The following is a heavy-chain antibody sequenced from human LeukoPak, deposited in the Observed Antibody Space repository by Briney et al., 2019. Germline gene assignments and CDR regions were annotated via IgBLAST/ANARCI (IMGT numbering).Heavy chain of an antibody. CDR3: ARDDYGSGPAT. Sequence: ASVKVSCKASGYTFTSYGISWVRQAPGQGLEWMGWINPNSGATNYAQKFQGRVTMTRDTSISTAFMELSRLRSDDTAVYYCARDDYGSGPATWGQGTLVTVSS. CDR1: GYTFTSYG. D-gene: IGHD3-10*01. V-gene: IGHV1-2*02. CDR2: INPNSGAT. J-gene: IGHJ5*02.